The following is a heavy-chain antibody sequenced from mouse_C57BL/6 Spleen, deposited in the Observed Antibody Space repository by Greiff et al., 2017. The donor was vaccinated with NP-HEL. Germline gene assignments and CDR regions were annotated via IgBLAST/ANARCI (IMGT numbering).Heavy chain of an antibody. CDR2: IYPGDGDT. V-gene: IGHV1-82*01. CDR3: SRCPAVYYFDY. Sequence: VQLQQSGPELVKPGASVKISCKASGYAFSSSWMNWVKQRPGKGLEWIGRIYPGDGDTNYNGKFKGKATLTADQSSSTAYMQLSSLTSEDSAVXFCSRCPAVYYFDYWGQGTTLTVSS. CDR1: GYAFSSSW. J-gene: IGHJ2*01.